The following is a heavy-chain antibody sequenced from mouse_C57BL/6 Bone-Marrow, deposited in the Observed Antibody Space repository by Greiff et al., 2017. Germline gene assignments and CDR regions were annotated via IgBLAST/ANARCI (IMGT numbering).Heavy chain of an antibody. D-gene: IGHD1-1*01. J-gene: IGHJ1*03. Sequence: EVQLQQPGAELVRPGASVKLSCTASGFTINDDYMHWVKQRPEQGLEWIGWIDPDDGDTEYAPKFQGKATITVDTSSSTAYLQLSSLTSEDTAVYYCATVVATSHWYFDGWGTGTTVTVSS. CDR1: GFTINDDY. CDR2: IDPDDGDT. V-gene: IGHV14-4*01. CDR3: ATVVATSHWYFDG.